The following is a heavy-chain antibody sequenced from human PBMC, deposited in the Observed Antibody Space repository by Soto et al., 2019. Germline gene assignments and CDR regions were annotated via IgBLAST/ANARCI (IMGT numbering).Heavy chain of an antibody. CDR2: IYCSGSI. V-gene: IGHV4-31*03. CDR1: GGSISSGGYF. CDR3: ARDRFGYGYLN. D-gene: IGHD5-18*01. J-gene: IGHJ4*02. Sequence: SETLSLTCTVSGGSISSGGYFWSWIRQHPGKGLEWIGYIYCSGSIYYNPSLKSRVTISVDTSKNQFSLKLSSVTAADTAVYYCARDRFGYGYLNWGQGTLVTVS.